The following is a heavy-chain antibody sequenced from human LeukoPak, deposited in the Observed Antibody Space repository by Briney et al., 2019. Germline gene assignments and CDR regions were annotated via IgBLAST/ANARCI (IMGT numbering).Heavy chain of an antibody. CDR3: ARTPGEFLLDY. D-gene: IGHD3-10*01. V-gene: IGHV4-59*01. Sequence: TSETLSLTCTVSGGSISSYYWSWIRQPPGKGLEWIGYIYYSGSTNYNPSLKSRVTISVDTSKNQFSLKLSSVTAADTAVYYCARTPGEFLLDYWGQGTLVTVSS. CDR2: IYYSGST. CDR1: GGSISSYY. J-gene: IGHJ4*02.